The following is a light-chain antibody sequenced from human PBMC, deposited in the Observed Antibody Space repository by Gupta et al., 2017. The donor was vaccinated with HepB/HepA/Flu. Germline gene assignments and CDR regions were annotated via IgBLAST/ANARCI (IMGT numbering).Light chain of an antibody. J-gene: IGKJ1*01. CDR2: WAS. Sequence: ILMIQSPYSLAVSLGDRATINCKSSQSLLYSSNNKNYLAWYQQKPGQPPKLLIYWASTRESGVPDRFSGSGSGTDFTLTISSLQAGDVAVYYCQQYDSSPRTFGQGTKVEIK. V-gene: IGKV4-1*01. CDR1: QSLLYSSNNKNY. CDR3: QQYDSSPRT.